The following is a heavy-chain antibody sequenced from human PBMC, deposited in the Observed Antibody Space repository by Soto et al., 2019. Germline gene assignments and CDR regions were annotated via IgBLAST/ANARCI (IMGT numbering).Heavy chain of an antibody. Sequence: SETLSLTCTVSGGSISDYSSSHYWSWIRQPAGKGLEWVGRVSTSGHPTYSPSLKSRVTMSLDTSKNQFSLTVSSVTAADTAMYYCAVETVGGSPGDCWGQGTLVTVSS. CDR2: VSTSGHP. CDR3: AVETVGGSPGDC. V-gene: IGHV4-4*07. J-gene: IGHJ1*01. CDR1: GGSISDYSSSHY. D-gene: IGHD1-26*01.